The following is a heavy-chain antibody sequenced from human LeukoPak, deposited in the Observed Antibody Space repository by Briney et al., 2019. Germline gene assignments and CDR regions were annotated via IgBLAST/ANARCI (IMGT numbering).Heavy chain of an antibody. CDR2: ISSSGSTI. CDR1: GFTFSDYY. D-gene: IGHD2-2*01. CDR3: AREWDIVVVPAAMRGLKDAFDI. Sequence: DPGGSLRLSCVASGFTFSDYYMSWIRQAPGKGLEWVSYISSSGSTIYYADSVKGRFTISRDNAKNSLYLQMNSLRAEDTAVYYCAREWDIVVVPAAMRGLKDAFDIRGQGTMVTVSS. V-gene: IGHV3-11*01. J-gene: IGHJ3*02.